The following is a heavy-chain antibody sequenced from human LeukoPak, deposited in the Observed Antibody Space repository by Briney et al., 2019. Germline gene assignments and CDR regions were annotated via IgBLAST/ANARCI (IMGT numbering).Heavy chain of an antibody. CDR1: GFTFSSYA. J-gene: IGHJ6*02. D-gene: IGHD2-15*01. CDR2: IKQDGSEK. V-gene: IGHV3-7*01. CDR3: ARVQCSGGSCYSYYYGMDV. Sequence: PGGSLRLSCAASGFTFSSYAMSWVRQAPGKGLEWVANIKQDGSEKYYVDSVKGRFTISRDNAKNSLYLQMNSLRAEDTAVYYCARVQCSGGSCYSYYYGMDVWGQGTTVTVSS.